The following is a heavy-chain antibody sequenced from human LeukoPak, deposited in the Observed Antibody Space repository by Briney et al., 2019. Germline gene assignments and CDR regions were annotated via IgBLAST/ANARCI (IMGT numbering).Heavy chain of an antibody. Sequence: GGSLRLSCEVSGFPFSSHAMSWVRQAPGRGLGWVSGISISSDMTYYADSVQGRFIISRDNSKNTVFLQMDSLRVEDTAVYYCANEEVPNDYWGRGTLVTVSS. CDR3: ANEEVPNDY. CDR1: GFPFSSHA. CDR2: ISISSDMT. V-gene: IGHV3-23*01. D-gene: IGHD4/OR15-4a*01. J-gene: IGHJ4*02.